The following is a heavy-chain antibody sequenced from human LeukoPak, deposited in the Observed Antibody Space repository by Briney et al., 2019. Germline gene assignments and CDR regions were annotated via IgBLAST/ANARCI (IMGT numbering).Heavy chain of an antibody. D-gene: IGHD1-26*01. CDR2: IIPIFGTA. J-gene: IGHJ3*02. Sequence: SVNASCKASGGTFSSYAISWVGQAPGQAVAGMGGIIPIFGTANYAQKFQGRVTITTDESTSTASMELSSLRSEDTAVYYCARDLSTYRSEGSYPANDAFDIWGQGTMVTVSS. V-gene: IGHV1-69*05. CDR1: GGTFSSYA. CDR3: ARDLSTYRSEGSYPANDAFDI.